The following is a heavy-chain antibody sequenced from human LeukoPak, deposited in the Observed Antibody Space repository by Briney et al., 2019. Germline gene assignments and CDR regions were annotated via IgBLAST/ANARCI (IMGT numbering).Heavy chain of an antibody. V-gene: IGHV4-59*01. CDR1: GGSISSYY. J-gene: IGHJ4*02. Sequence: SETLSLTCTVSGGSISSYYWSWIRQPPGKGLEWIGYIYYSGSTNYNPSLKSRVTISVDTSKNQFSLKLSSVTAADTAVYYCARGPNSGYDWGIDHWGQGTLVTVSS. CDR2: IYYSGST. CDR3: ARGPNSGYDWGIDH. D-gene: IGHD5-12*01.